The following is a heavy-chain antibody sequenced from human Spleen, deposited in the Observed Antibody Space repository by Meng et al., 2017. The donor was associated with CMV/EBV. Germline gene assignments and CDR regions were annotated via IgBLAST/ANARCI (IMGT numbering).Heavy chain of an antibody. CDR3: ARVDYGGDYFDY. D-gene: IGHD4-23*01. CDR1: GFTFEDHA. Sequence: SLKISCATSGFTFEDHAMHWVRQRPGKGLEWVSGLDWNSATIMYADSVKGRFTVSRDNAKNTLYLQMNSLRAEDTAVYYCARVDYGGDYFDYWGRGTLVTVSS. J-gene: IGHJ4*02. CDR2: LDWNSATI. V-gene: IGHV3-9*01.